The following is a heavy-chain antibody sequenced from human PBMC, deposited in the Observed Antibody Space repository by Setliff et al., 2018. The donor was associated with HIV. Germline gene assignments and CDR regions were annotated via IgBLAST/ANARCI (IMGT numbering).Heavy chain of an antibody. CDR1: GYNFTNYG. J-gene: IGHJ4*02. Sequence: ASVKVSCKASGYNFTNYGIGWVRQAPGQGLEYLGWIGTYSGNTDYAQSVQGRVTMTRDTSTGTVHMDLRSLRSDDTAMYYCAREKYGDKFDYWGQGTLVTVSS. D-gene: IGHD2-8*01. V-gene: IGHV1-18*01. CDR3: AREKYGDKFDY. CDR2: IGTYSGNT.